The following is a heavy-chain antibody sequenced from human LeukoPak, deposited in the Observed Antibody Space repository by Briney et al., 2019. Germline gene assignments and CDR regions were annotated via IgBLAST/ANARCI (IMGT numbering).Heavy chain of an antibody. CDR2: IYTRGST. V-gene: IGHV4-4*07. CDR1: GVSISSYH. CDR3: VRGGAVAGSFDY. J-gene: IGHJ4*02. Sequence: SETLSLTCTVSGVSISSYHGSWSRQPAGNGLEWIGRIYTRGSTNYNPSLKSRATVSLDKSKNQFSLRLSSVTAADTAVYYCVRGGAVAGSFDYWGQGTLVTVSS. D-gene: IGHD6-19*01.